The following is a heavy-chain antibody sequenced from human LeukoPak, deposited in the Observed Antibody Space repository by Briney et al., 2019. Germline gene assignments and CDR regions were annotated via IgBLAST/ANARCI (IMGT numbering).Heavy chain of an antibody. CDR3: AKDWVAVAGRNNWFDP. CDR2: ISGSGGST. V-gene: IGHV3-23*01. J-gene: IGHJ5*02. CDR1: GFTFSSYA. D-gene: IGHD6-19*01. Sequence: PGGSLRLSCAASGFTFSSYAMSWVRQAPGKGLEWVSAISGSGGSTYYADSVKGRFTISRDNSKNTLYLQMNSLRAEDTAVYYCAKDWVAVAGRNNWFDPWGQGTLVTVSS.